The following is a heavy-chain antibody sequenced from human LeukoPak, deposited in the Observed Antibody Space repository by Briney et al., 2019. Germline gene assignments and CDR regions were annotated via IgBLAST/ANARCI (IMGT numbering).Heavy chain of an antibody. D-gene: IGHD3-10*01. V-gene: IGHV7-4-1*02. Sequence: ASVKVSCKASGYTFTSYAMNWVRQAPGQGLEWMGWINTNTGNPTYAQGFTGRFVFSLDTSVSTAYLQISSLRAEDTAVYYCARDKACLTVYTMVRGVFDYWGHGTLVTVSS. CDR2: INTNTGNP. J-gene: IGHJ4*01. CDR3: ARDKACLTVYTMVRGVFDY. CDR1: GYTFTSYA.